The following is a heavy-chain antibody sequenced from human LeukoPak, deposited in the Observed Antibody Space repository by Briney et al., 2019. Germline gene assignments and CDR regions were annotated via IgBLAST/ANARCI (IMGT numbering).Heavy chain of an antibody. J-gene: IGHJ4*02. CDR2: IKEDGSVI. CDR1: GFTFSDHW. D-gene: IGHD3-22*01. Sequence: PGRSLRLSCLASGFTFSDHWMNWVRQAPGKGVEGVASIKEDGSVINYMKSVNGRFTISRDKSKSSVYLQMNSLRADDTAVYYCVGSSGWLFRYWGQGTLVTVSS. V-gene: IGHV3-7*01. CDR3: VGSSGWLFRY.